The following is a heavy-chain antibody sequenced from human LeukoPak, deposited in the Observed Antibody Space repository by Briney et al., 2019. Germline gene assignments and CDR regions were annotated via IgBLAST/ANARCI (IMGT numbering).Heavy chain of an antibody. Sequence: ASVKVSCKASGYTFTSYGISWVRQAPGQGLEWMGWISAYNGNTNYAQKLQGRVTMTTDTSTSTAYIELRSLRSDDTAVYYCARAPAEYCSSTSCPYYGMDVWGQGTTVTVSS. J-gene: IGHJ6*02. CDR2: ISAYNGNT. CDR1: GYTFTSYG. D-gene: IGHD2-2*01. V-gene: IGHV1-18*01. CDR3: ARAPAEYCSSTSCPYYGMDV.